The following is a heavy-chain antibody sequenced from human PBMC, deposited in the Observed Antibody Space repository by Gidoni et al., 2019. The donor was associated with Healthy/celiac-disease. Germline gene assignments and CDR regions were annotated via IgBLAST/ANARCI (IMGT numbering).Heavy chain of an antibody. CDR2: IIPIFGTA. V-gene: IGHV1-69*01. D-gene: IGHD3-3*01. CDR3: AGDRAVLEWLPYSNWFDP. Sequence: QVQLVQSGAEVKKPGSSVKVSCQAPGGTFSSYPISWVRQAPGQGLEWMGGIIPIFGTANYAQKFQGRVTITADESTSTANMELSSLRSEDTAVYYCAGDRAVLEWLPYSNWFDPWGQGTLVTVSS. J-gene: IGHJ5*02. CDR1: GGTFSSYP.